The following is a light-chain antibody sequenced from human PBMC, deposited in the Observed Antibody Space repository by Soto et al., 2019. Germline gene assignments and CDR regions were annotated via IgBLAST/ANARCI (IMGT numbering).Light chain of an antibody. CDR3: QQYYTNPIT. CDR1: QSVLYHSNNRNY. CDR2: WAS. Sequence: DIVMTQSPDSLAVSLGERATINCKSSQSVLYHSNNRNYLAWYQQKPGQPPKLLIFWASTRESGVPDRFSGSGSGTDFTLTISILQAEDVAVYYCQQYYTNPITFGPGTRVDIK. V-gene: IGKV4-1*01. J-gene: IGKJ3*01.